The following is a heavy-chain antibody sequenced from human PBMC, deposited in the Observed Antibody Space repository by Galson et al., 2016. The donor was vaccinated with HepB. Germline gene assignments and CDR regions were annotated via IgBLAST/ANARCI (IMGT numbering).Heavy chain of an antibody. D-gene: IGHD3-10*01. CDR3: ARGGIRGTGLLRGLIGTANSDY. Sequence: SLRLSCAVSGFTFSSYAMHWVRQAPGKGLEWVAVISYSGGKQNYADSAKGRLTISRDNSKNTLYLQMDSLRVEDTAVYYCARGGIRGTGLLRGLIGTANSDYWGQGTLVTVSS. V-gene: IGHV3-30-3*01. J-gene: IGHJ4*02. CDR2: ISYSGGKQ. CDR1: GFTFSSYA.